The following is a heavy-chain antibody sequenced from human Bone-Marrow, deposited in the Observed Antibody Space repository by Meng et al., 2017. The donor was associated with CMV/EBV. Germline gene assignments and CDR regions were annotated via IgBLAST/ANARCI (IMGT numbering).Heavy chain of an antibody. CDR1: GFTFSRYT. Sequence: GSLRLSCTASGFTFSRYTMNWIRQPPGKGLEWIGSIYYSGSTYYNPSLKSRVTISVDTSKNQFSLKLSSVTAADTAVYYCARGRGYCSSTSCYYYYGMDVWGQGTTVTVSS. D-gene: IGHD2-2*01. J-gene: IGHJ6*02. V-gene: IGHV4-39*07. CDR3: ARGRGYCSSTSCYYYYGMDV. CDR2: IYYSGST.